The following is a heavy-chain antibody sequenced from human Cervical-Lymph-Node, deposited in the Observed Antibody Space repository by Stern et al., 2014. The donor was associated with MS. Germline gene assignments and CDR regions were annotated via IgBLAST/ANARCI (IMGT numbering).Heavy chain of an antibody. CDR3: ARGVAAARASGYYYGMDV. CDR1: GGSISRYY. Sequence: VQLVESGAGLVKPSETLSLTCTVSGGSISRYYWRWIRQPPGKGLEWIGYLYYSGSTNYNPSLKSRVTISVDTSKNQFSLKLSSVTAADTAVYYCARGVAAARASGYYYGMDVWGQGTTVTVSS. J-gene: IGHJ6*02. CDR2: LYYSGST. D-gene: IGHD6-13*01. V-gene: IGHV4-59*01.